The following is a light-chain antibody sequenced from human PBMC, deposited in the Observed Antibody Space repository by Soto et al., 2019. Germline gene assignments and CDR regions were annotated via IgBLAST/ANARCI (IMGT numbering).Light chain of an antibody. CDR2: GAS. CDR3: QQYGSSPPIT. V-gene: IGKV3-20*01. J-gene: IGKJ5*01. Sequence: EILLTQSPGTLSFSPGEKTTLSCRASQSVSSSYLAWYQQKPGQAPRLLIYGASSRATGIPDRFSGSGSGTDFTLTISRLEPEDFAVYYCQQYGSSPPITFGQGTRLEIK. CDR1: QSVSSSY.